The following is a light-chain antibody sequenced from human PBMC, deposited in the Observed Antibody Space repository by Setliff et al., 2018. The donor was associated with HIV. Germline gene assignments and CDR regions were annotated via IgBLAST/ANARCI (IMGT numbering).Light chain of an antibody. Sequence: QSVLAQPPSVSGAPGQRVTISCTGSSSTIGAVYDVHWYQQFPGTAPKVLIYANSNRPSGVPDRSSGSKSGTSASLAITGLQAEDEADYFCQSFDSSLNGYVFGTGTRSPS. CDR3: QSFDSSLNGYV. CDR2: ANS. V-gene: IGLV1-40*01. CDR1: SSTIGAVYD. J-gene: IGLJ1*01.